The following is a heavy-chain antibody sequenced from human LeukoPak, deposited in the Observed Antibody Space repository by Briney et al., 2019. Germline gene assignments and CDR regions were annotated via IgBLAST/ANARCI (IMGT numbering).Heavy chain of an antibody. Sequence: ASVKVSCKASGYTLTSYGISWVRQAPGQGLEWMGWISAYNGNTNYAQKLQGRVTMTTDTSTSTAYMELRSLRSDDTAVYYCAREAAQGGAFDIWGQGTMVTVSS. J-gene: IGHJ3*02. CDR1: GYTLTSYG. D-gene: IGHD6-6*01. V-gene: IGHV1-18*01. CDR2: ISAYNGNT. CDR3: AREAAQGGAFDI.